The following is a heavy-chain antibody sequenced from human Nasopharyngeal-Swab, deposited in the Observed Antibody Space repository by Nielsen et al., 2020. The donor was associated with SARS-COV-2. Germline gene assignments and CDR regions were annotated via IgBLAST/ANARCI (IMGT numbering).Heavy chain of an antibody. D-gene: IGHD2-8*01. Sequence: ASVKVSCKASGYTFTSYYMHWVRQAPGQGLEWMGIINPSGSTTYSEKFQGRVTMTSDTSTSTVYMELSSLRSEDTAVYYCAREGGAHCTNGVCFPTYYVDVWGIGTTVTVSS. V-gene: IGHV1-46*01. CDR3: AREGGAHCTNGVCFPTYYVDV. J-gene: IGHJ6*03. CDR1: GYTFTSYY. CDR2: INPSGST.